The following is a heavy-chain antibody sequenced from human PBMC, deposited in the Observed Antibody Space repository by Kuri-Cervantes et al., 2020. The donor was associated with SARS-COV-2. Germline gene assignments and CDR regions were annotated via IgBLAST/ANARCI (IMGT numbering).Heavy chain of an antibody. D-gene: IGHD4-17*01. Sequence: ASVKVSCKASGYTFTSYGISWVRQAPGQGLEWMGWISAYNGNTNYAQKLQGRVTMNTDTSTSTAYMELSSLRSEDTAVYYCARVNSNDDYGDYVLDYWGQGTLVTVSS. CDR1: GYTFTSYG. V-gene: IGHV1-18*04. CDR3: ARVNSNDDYGDYVLDY. J-gene: IGHJ4*02. CDR2: ISAYNGNT.